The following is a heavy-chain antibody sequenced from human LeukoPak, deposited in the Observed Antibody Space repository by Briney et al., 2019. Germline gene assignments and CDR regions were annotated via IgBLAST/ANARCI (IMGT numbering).Heavy chain of an antibody. CDR2: ISYDGSNK. CDR3: AKVGGDY. Sequence: PGGSLRLSCAASGFTFSSYEMNWVRQAPGKGLEWVAVISYDGSNKYYADSVKGRFTISRDNSKNTLYLQMNSLRAEDTAVYYCAKVGGDYWGQGTLVTVSS. J-gene: IGHJ4*02. V-gene: IGHV3-30*18. CDR1: GFTFSSYE. D-gene: IGHD3-3*01.